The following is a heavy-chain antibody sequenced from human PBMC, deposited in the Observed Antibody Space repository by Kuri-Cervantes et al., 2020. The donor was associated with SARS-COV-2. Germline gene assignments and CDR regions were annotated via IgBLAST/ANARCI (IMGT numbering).Heavy chain of an antibody. Sequence: GESLKISCAASGFTFSDHYMDWVRQAPGKGLEGVGRTRNKDNSYSTEYAESVKDRITISRDDSKNSTYLQMNSLKTEDTAVYYCPRAVAGLFDYWGQGTLVTVSS. J-gene: IGHJ4*02. CDR2: TRNKDNSYST. V-gene: IGHV3-72*01. D-gene: IGHD6-19*01. CDR3: PRAVAGLFDY. CDR1: GFTFSDHY.